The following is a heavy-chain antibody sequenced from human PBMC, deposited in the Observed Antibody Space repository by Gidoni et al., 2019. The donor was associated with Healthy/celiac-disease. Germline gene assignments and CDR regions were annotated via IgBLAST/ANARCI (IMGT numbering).Heavy chain of an antibody. J-gene: IGHJ3*02. CDR3: AKEVTVSWYCSSTSCYPRDAFDI. V-gene: IGHV3-30*18. D-gene: IGHD2-2*01. CDR2: ISYYGRNK. CDR1: GFTFSSHG. Sequence: QVQLVESGGGVVQPGRSLRLSCAASGFTFSSHGMHWVRQAPGKGLEWVAVISYYGRNKYDADSVKGRFTISRDNSKNTMYLQMNSRRAEDTAVYYCAKEVTVSWYCSSTSCYPRDAFDIWGQGTMVTVSS.